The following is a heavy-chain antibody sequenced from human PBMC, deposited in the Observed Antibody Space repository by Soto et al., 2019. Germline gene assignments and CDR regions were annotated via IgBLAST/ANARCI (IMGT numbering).Heavy chain of an antibody. Sequence: SETLSLTCTVSGGSISSGGYYWSWIRQHPGKGLEWIGYIYYSGSTYYNPSLKSRVTISVDTSKNQFSLKLSSVTAADTAVYYCARGEDYDILTGYYVYWGQGTLVTVSS. CDR2: IYYSGST. CDR1: GGSISSGGYY. D-gene: IGHD3-9*01. J-gene: IGHJ4*02. V-gene: IGHV4-31*03. CDR3: ARGEDYDILTGYYVY.